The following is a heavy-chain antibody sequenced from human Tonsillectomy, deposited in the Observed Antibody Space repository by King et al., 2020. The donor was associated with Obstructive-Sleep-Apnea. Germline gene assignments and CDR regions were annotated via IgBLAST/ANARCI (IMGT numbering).Heavy chain of an antibody. CDR2: ISAYNGNT. Sequence: VQLVESGAEVKKPGASVKVSCKASGYSFTNYDITWVRQAPGQGLEWMGWISAYNGNTDYAQKLQGRVTMTTDTSTRTAYLDLRSLRSDDTAVYYCARGVRTYYYDSSGYDYFDYWGQGTLVTVSS. V-gene: IGHV1-18*01. CDR1: GYSFTNYD. D-gene: IGHD3-22*01. J-gene: IGHJ4*02. CDR3: ARGVRTYYYDSSGYDYFDY.